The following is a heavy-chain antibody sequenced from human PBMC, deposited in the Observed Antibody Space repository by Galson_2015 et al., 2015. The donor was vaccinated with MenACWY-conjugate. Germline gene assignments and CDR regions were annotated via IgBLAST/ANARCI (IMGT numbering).Heavy chain of an antibody. J-gene: IGHJ3*02. D-gene: IGHD6-25*01. V-gene: IGHV5-51*01. CDR2: TYPGDSDT. CDR3: ARPLAAAGNDAFHI. Sequence: QSGAEVTKPGESLRISCKASGYLFSTYWIVWVRQMPGKGPEWMGVTYPGDSDTRYSPSFQGQVTISVDKSISTAYLQWGSLKASDTAIYYCARPLAAAGNDAFHIWGQGTMVTVSS. CDR1: GYLFSTYW.